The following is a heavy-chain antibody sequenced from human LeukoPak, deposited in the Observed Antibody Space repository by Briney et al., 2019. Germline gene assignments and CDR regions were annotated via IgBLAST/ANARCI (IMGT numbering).Heavy chain of an antibody. CDR1: GFTFDDYA. V-gene: IGHV3-9*01. Sequence: SLRLSCAASGFTFDDYAMHWVRQAPGKGLEWVSGSSCSSGSIGYADSVKGRFTICRDNAKNSLYLQMNSLRAEDTALYYCAKGVSGYSSSRIPYYWGQGTLVTVSS. CDR2: SSCSSGSI. D-gene: IGHD5-18*01. J-gene: IGHJ4*02. CDR3: AKGVSGYSSSRIPYY.